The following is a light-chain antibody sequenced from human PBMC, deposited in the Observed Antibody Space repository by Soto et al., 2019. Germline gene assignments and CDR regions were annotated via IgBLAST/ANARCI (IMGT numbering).Light chain of an antibody. V-gene: IGKV4-1*01. CDR3: HQYYYPPST. CDR1: QSLLYSSNNKNY. CDR2: WAS. J-gene: IGKJ2*01. Sequence: DIVMTQSPDSLAVSLGERATINCKSSQSLLYSSNNKNYLAWYQQKPGQPPKLLIYWASTRESGVPDRFSGGVSGTDLTLTISSLQAEDVAVYYCHQYYYPPSTFGQGTKLEIK.